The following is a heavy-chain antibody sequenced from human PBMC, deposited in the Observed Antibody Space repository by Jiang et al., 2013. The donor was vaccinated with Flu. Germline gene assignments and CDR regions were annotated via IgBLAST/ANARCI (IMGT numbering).Heavy chain of an antibody. CDR1: GGSISSYY. CDR2: IYYSGST. D-gene: IGHD6-19*01. J-gene: IGHJ6*02. CDR3: ARDGYSSGWYGASYYYYGMDV. V-gene: IGHV4-59*01. Sequence: GLVKPSETLSLTCTVSGGSISSYYWSWIRQPPGKGLEWIGYIYYSGSTNYNPSLKSRVTISVDTSKNQFSLKLSSVTAADTAVYYCARDGYSSGWYGASYYYYGMDVWGQGTTVTVSS.